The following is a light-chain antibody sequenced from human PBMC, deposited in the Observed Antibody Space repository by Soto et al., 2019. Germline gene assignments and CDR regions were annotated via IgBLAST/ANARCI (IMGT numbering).Light chain of an antibody. CDR1: QSITTY. CDR3: QQAYGAPPT. CDR2: AAA. Sequence: DIQMTQSPSSLSASVGDRVTITCQASQSITTYLNWYQQTSGEAPKLLIYAAARLQTGVPSRFSGSGSGTDFTLTISSLQPEDFATYYCQQAYGAPPTFGQGTKVEIK. V-gene: IGKV1-39*01. J-gene: IGKJ1*01.